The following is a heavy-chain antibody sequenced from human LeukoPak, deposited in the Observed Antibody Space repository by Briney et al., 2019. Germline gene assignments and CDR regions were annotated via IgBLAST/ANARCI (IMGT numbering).Heavy chain of an antibody. D-gene: IGHD6-13*01. CDR2: TSPDEGLK. Sequence: GGSLRLSCAASGFTFANYVTHWVRQAPGKGLEWVAVTSPDEGLKFYGDSVKGRFTISRDNAKNTLYLQMNSLRAEDTAVYYCARGPQLVGYYYIDVWGTGTTVTVSS. CDR1: GFTFANYV. CDR3: ARGPQLVGYYYIDV. J-gene: IGHJ6*03. V-gene: IGHV3-30*04.